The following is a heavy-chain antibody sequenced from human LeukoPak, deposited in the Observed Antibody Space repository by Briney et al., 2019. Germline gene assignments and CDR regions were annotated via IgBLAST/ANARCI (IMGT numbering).Heavy chain of an antibody. D-gene: IGHD5-24*01. V-gene: IGHV3-21*01. J-gene: IGHJ3*02. CDR1: GFTFSSYS. CDR3: ARVLSRDGYNPDAFDI. CDR2: ISSSSSYI. Sequence: GGSLRPSCAASGFTFSSYSMNWVRQAPGKGLEWVSSISSSSSYIYYADSVKGRFTISRDNAKNSLYLQMNSLRAEDTAVYYCARVLSRDGYNPDAFDIWGQGTMVTVSS.